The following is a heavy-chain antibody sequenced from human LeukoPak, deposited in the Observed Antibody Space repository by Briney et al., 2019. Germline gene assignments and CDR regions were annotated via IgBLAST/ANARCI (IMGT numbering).Heavy chain of an antibody. CDR1: GGSISSSSYY. Sequence: PSETLSLTCTVSGGSISSSSYYWGWIRQPAGKGLEWIGRIYTSGSTNYNPSLKSRVTISVDTSKNQFSLKLSSVTAADTAVYYCARHEYYDFWSGYHIPYNWFDPWGQGTLVTVSS. V-gene: IGHV4-61*02. CDR2: IYTSGST. CDR3: ARHEYYDFWSGYHIPYNWFDP. D-gene: IGHD3-3*01. J-gene: IGHJ5*02.